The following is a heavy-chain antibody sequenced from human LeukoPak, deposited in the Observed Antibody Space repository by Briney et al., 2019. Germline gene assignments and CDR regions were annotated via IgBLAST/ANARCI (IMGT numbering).Heavy chain of an antibody. D-gene: IGHD6-13*01. V-gene: IGHV6-1*01. J-gene: IGHJ6*03. Sequence: SQTLSLTCAISGDSVSSNSATWNWIRQSPSRGLEWLGRAYYRSKWYYDYAVSVKSRITINPDTSKNQFSLQLNSVTPEDTAVYYCARGPQLVDYYYIDVWGKGTTVTVSS. CDR1: GDSVSSNSAT. CDR2: AYYRSKWYY. CDR3: ARGPQLVDYYYIDV.